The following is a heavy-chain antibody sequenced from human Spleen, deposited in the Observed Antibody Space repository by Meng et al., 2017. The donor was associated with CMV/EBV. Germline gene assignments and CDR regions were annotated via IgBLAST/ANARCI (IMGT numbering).Heavy chain of an antibody. D-gene: IGHD6-13*01. V-gene: IGHV3-11*01. CDR1: GFTFSDYY. Sequence: GGSLRLSCAASGFTFSDYYMTWIRQAPGKGLEWVSYISNTGTTIDYADSVRGRFTISRDNAKNSLFLQMNSLRVEDTAVYYCARDLGRGSPNPNWFEPWGQGTLVTVSS. J-gene: IGHJ5*02. CDR2: ISNTGTTI. CDR3: ARDLGRGSPNPNWFEP.